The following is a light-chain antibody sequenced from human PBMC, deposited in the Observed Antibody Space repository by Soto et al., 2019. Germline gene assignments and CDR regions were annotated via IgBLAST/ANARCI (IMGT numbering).Light chain of an antibody. CDR1: QDIRSS. CDR2: GVN. V-gene: IGKV1-33*01. Sequence: ILMTQSPSSLSASVGDRVTIACRASQDIRSSLNWYQHKSGRAPKLLIYGVNKLQTGVPSKFSGRASGTFFSVTIDRLQPEDVATYVFQHFQSLPYTFGEGTKV. CDR3: QHFQSLPYT. J-gene: IGKJ2*01.